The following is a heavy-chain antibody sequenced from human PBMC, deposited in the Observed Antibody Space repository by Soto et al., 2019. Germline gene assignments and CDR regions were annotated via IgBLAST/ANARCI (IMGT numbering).Heavy chain of an antibody. V-gene: IGHV3-23*01. D-gene: IGHD6-13*01. CDR1: GFTFSSYA. CDR2: ISGSGGST. J-gene: IGHJ6*03. Sequence: GGSLRLSCAASGFTFSSYAMSWVRQAPGKGLEWVSAISGSGGSTYYADSVKGRFTISRDNSKNTLYLQMNSLRADDTAVYYCAKGVRRSSSWFGTVHEEDYYYMDVWGKGTTVTVSS. CDR3: AKGVRRSSSWFGTVHEEDYYYMDV.